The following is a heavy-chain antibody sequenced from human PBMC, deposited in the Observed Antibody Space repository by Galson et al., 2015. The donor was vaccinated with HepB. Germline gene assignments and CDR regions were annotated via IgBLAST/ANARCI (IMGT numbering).Heavy chain of an antibody. CDR3: ARDNLEARYFDWRRPLYYYYYYMDV. CDR2: ISSSSSYI. V-gene: IGHV3-21*01. J-gene: IGHJ6*03. CDR1: GFTFSSYS. Sequence: SLRLSCAASGFTFSSYSMNWVRQAPGKGLEWVSSISSSSSYIYYADSVKGRFTISRDNAKNSLYLQMSSLRAEDTAVYYCARDNLEARYFDWRRPLYYYYYYMDVWGKGTTVTVSS. D-gene: IGHD3-9*01.